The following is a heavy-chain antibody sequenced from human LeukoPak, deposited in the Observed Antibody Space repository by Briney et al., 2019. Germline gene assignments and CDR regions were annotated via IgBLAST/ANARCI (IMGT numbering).Heavy chain of an antibody. J-gene: IGHJ4*02. CDR3: GGEGRGALSTSRYFDY. CDR2: IKQDGGEK. Sequence: AGSLRLSCAASGFTFSSYWMSWVRQPPGKGLERVANIKQDGGEKYYVDSVKGRFTISRDNAKNSLYLQMNSLRAEDTAVYYCGGEGRGALSTSRYFDYWGQGILVTVSS. D-gene: IGHD3-10*01. V-gene: IGHV3-7*05. CDR1: GFTFSSYW.